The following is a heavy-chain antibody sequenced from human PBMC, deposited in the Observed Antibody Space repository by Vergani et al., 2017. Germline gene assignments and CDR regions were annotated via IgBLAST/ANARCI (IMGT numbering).Heavy chain of an antibody. Sequence: QVQVVQSGAEVKKSGASVKVPCKTSGYTFSNYHMHWVRQAPGQGLEWMGIINPSGGHTNYEQKFQGRVTMTRDTSTSTVYMELSSLRSEGTAIYYCARGYYGILTGFRYWGEGALVTVSA. CDR2: INPSGGHT. D-gene: IGHD3-9*01. J-gene: IGHJ4*02. CDR3: ARGYYGILTGFRY. V-gene: IGHV1-46*03. CDR1: GYTFSNYH.